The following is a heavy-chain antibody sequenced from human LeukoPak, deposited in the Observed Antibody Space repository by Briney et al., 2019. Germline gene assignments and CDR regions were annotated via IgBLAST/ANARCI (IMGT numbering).Heavy chain of an antibody. CDR3: ARGINYYDSSGYTHTFDY. D-gene: IGHD3-22*01. CDR1: GFTFSSYG. Sequence: HPGGSLRLSCAASGFTFSSYGMHWVRQAPGKGLEWVAVIWYDGSNKYYADSVKGRFTTSRDNSKNTLYLQMNSLRAEDTAVYYCARGINYYDSSGYTHTFDYWGQGTLVTVSS. CDR2: IWYDGSNK. J-gene: IGHJ4*02. V-gene: IGHV3-33*01.